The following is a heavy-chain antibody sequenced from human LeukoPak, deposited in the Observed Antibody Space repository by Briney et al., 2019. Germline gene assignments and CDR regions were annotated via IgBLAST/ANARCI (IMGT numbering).Heavy chain of an antibody. CDR2: ISGSGGST. J-gene: IGHJ4*02. CDR3: AKSPNYYDSSGPDY. D-gene: IGHD3-22*01. V-gene: IGHV3-23*01. CDR1: GFTFSSYA. Sequence: GGSLRLSCAASGFTFSSYAMSWVRQAPGKGLEWVSAISGSGGSTYYADSVKGRFTISRDNSKNTLYLQMNSPRAEDTAVYYCAKSPNYYDSSGPDYWGQGTLVTVSS.